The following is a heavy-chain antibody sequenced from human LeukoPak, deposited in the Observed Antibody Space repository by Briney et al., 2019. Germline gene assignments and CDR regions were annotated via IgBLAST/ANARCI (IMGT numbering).Heavy chain of an antibody. Sequence: GGSLRLSCAASGFTFSSCAMSWVRQAPGKGLEWVSTIIDSGNSIYYADSAEGRFTISRDNSKNTLYLQMNSLRAEDTAVYYCSGSTGIAARRDRYYYYGMDVWGQGTTVTVSS. CDR3: SGSTGIAARRDRYYYYGMDV. CDR2: IIDSGNSI. J-gene: IGHJ6*02. CDR1: GFTFSSCA. V-gene: IGHV3-23*01. D-gene: IGHD6-6*01.